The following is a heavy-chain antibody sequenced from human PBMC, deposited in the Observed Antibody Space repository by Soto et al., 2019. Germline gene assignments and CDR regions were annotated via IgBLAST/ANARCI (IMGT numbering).Heavy chain of an antibody. Sequence: PGESLKISCKGSGYSFTSYWIGWVRQMPGKGLEWMGIIYPGDSDTRYSPSFQGQVTISADKSISTAYLQWSSLKASDTAMYYCARHRGGSFSGYYYYYYMDVWGKGTKVTVSS. D-gene: IGHD2-15*01. J-gene: IGHJ6*03. CDR3: ARHRGGSFSGYYYYYYMDV. CDR2: IYPGDSDT. CDR1: GYSFTSYW. V-gene: IGHV5-51*01.